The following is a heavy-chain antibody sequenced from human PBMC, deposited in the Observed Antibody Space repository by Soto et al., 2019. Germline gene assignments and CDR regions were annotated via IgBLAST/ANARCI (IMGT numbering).Heavy chain of an antibody. V-gene: IGHV3-30*18. CDR1: GFTFSRYA. CDR2: ISYDGSDK. D-gene: IGHD3-16*02. Sequence: QVQLVESGGGVVQPGRSLRLSCAASGFTFSRYAMHWVRQAPGKGLGWVAVISYDGSDKYYADSVKGRFTISRDNSKNTLNLQMNSLRADETAVYYCAKALGELSPESYDYWGQGTLITVSS. J-gene: IGHJ4*02. CDR3: AKALGELSPESYDY.